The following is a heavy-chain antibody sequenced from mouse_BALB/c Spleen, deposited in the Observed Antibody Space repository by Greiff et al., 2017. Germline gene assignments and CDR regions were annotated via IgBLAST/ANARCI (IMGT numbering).Heavy chain of an antibody. CDR1: GFSLTSYG. CDR2: IWSGGST. J-gene: IGHJ3*01. CDR3: ARGGAHYGSRGFAY. Sequence: QVQLQQSGPGLVQPSQSLSITCTVSGFSLTSYGVHWVRQSPGKGLEWLGVIWSGGSTDYNAAFISRLSISKDNSKSQVFFKMNSLQADDTAIYYCARGGAHYGSRGFAYWGQGTLVTVSA. V-gene: IGHV2-4-1*01. D-gene: IGHD1-1*01.